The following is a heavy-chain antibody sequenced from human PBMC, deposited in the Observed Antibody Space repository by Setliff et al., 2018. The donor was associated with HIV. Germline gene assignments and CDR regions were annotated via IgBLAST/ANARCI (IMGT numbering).Heavy chain of an antibody. CDR1: GFTVSSNY. CDR2: IYNGDST. J-gene: IGHJ4*02. D-gene: IGHD5-12*01. Sequence: PGGSLRLSCAASGFTVSSNYMSWVRQAPGKGLEWVSVIYNGDSTYYADSMKGRFTISRDNAKNSLYLQMNSLRAEDTAMYYCARDWRSGYDLNFDYWGQGTLVTV. CDR3: ARDWRSGYDLNFDY. V-gene: IGHV3-66*01.